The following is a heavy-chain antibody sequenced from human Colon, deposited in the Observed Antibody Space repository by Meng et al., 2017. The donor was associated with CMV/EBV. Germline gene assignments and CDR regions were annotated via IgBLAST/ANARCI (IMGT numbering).Heavy chain of an antibody. V-gene: IGHV3-66*02. Sequence: ETLSLTCATSGFTISSSYMAWIRQTPGKGLEWVALIYSGGSTYYADSVKGRLTISRDDSTDTLFLQMNNLQVEDTGLYYCARGPMIAEGVWGLGTLVTVSS. D-gene: IGHD2-21*01. CDR2: IYSGGST. CDR1: GFTISSSY. CDR3: ARGPMIAEGV. J-gene: IGHJ4*02.